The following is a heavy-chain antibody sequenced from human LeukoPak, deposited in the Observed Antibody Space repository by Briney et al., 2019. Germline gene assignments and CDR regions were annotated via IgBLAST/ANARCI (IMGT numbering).Heavy chain of an antibody. D-gene: IGHD6-19*01. Sequence: PGGSLRLSCAASGFTFSSYSMNWVRHAPGKGLEWVSSISSSSSYIYYAGSVKGRFTISRDNAKNSLYLQMNSLRAEDTAVYYCARDREQWHPFDYWGQGTLVTVSS. CDR2: ISSSSSYI. CDR3: ARDREQWHPFDY. J-gene: IGHJ4*02. V-gene: IGHV3-21*01. CDR1: GFTFSSYS.